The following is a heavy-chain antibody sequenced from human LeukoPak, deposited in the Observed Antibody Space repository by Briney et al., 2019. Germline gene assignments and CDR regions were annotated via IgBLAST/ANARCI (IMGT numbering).Heavy chain of an antibody. Sequence: GGSLRLSCAASGFTFSSYGMHWVRQAPGKGLEWVAVISYDGSNKYYADSVKGRFTISRDNSKNTLYLQMNSLRAEDTAVYYCVSDSNYNYWGQGTLVTVSS. D-gene: IGHD4-11*01. J-gene: IGHJ4*02. CDR3: VSDSNYNY. CDR2: ISYDGSNK. CDR1: GFTFSSYG. V-gene: IGHV3-30*03.